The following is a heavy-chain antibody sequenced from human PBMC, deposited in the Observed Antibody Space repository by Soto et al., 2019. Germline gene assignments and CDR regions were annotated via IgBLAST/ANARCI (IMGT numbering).Heavy chain of an antibody. CDR1: GGSFSCYY. D-gene: IGHD3-3*01. CDR2: INHSGST. CDR3: AVRYYDFWSGYYGEYNWFDP. Sequence: PSETLSLTCAVYGGSFSCYYWSWIRQPPGKGLEWIGEINHSGSTNYNPSLKSRVTISVDTSKNQFSLKLSSVTAADTAVYYCAVRYYDFWSGYYGEYNWFDPWGQGTLVTVSS. J-gene: IGHJ5*02. V-gene: IGHV4-34*01.